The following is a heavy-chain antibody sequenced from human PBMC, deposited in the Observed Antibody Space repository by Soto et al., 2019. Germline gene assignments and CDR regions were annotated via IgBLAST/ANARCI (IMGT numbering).Heavy chain of an antibody. CDR3: ARSLGWYAIDY. J-gene: IGHJ4*02. Sequence: QVLLQESGPGLVQPSGTLSLSCVVSGVSIGSNYYWGWVRQPPGKGLEWLGDMSHIGSVNYNPSLRSRVTISMDTSQNPFSLKLNSVTAADTAVYFCARSLGWYAIDYWGPGPLVIVSS. D-gene: IGHD6-19*01. CDR1: GVSIGSNYY. V-gene: IGHV4-4*02. CDR2: MSHIGSV.